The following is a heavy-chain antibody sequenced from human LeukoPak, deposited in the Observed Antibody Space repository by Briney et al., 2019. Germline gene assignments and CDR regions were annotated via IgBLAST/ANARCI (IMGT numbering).Heavy chain of an antibody. CDR3: ARNRGSSWYWAFDY. CDR1: GYTFTRYS. CDR2: INPSGGST. V-gene: IGHV1-46*01. D-gene: IGHD6-13*01. J-gene: IGHJ4*02. Sequence: ASVKVSCKASGYTFTRYSVNWVRQAPGQGLEWMGIINPSGGSTSYAQKFQGRVTMTRDMSTGTVYMELSSLRSEDTAVYYCARNRGSSWYWAFDYWGQGTLVTVSS.